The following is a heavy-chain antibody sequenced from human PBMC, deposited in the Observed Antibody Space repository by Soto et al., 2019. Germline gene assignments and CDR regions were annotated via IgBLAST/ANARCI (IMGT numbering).Heavy chain of an antibody. D-gene: IGHD3-10*01. CDR1: GGSISSYY. CDR3: ARGHQVVRGVITERSYNWFDP. J-gene: IGHJ5*02. Sequence: SETLSLTCTVSGGSISSYYWSWIRQPPGKGLECIGYIYYSGSTNYNPSLKSRVTISVDTSKNQFSLKLSSVTAADTAVYYCARGHQVVRGVITERSYNWFDPWGQGTPVTVSS. CDR2: IYYSGST. V-gene: IGHV4-59*12.